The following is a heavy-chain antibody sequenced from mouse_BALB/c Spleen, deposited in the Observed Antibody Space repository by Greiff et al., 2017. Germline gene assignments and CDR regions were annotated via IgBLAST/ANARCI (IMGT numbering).Heavy chain of an antibody. J-gene: IGHJ3*01. CDR1: GYSFTSYY. CDR2: IDPFNGGT. Sequence: VQLQQSGPELMKPGASVKISCKASGYSFTSYYMHWVKQSHGKSLEWIGYIDPFNGGTSYNQKFKGKATLTVDKSSSTAYMHLSSLTSEDSAVYYCARDYMAWFAYWGQGTLVTVSA. CDR3: ARDYMAWFAY. V-gene: IGHV1S135*01. D-gene: IGHD2-4*01.